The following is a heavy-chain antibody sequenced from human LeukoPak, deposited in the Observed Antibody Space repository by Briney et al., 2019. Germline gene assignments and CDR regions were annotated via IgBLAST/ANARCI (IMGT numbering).Heavy chain of an antibody. CDR3: ARDPRYSGSYYGAFDI. Sequence: TSETLSLTCTVSGGSISSGGYYWRWIRQPPGKGLEWIGYIYHSGSTYYNPSLKSRVTISVDRSKNQFSLKLSSVTAADTAVYYCARDPRYSGSYYGAFDIWGQGTMVTVSS. CDR1: GGSISSGGYY. CDR2: IYHSGST. V-gene: IGHV4-30-2*01. D-gene: IGHD1-26*01. J-gene: IGHJ3*02.